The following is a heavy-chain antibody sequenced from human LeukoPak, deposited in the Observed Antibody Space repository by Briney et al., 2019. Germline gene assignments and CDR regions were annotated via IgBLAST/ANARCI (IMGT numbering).Heavy chain of an antibody. D-gene: IGHD6-25*01. Sequence: SETLSLTCTVSGGSISDSNYYWGWIRQLPGRGLEWIGNIYYRGNTFYSPSLKSRVTVSVDTSKNQFSLKLNSVTAADTAIYYCARQSTITAAKIDPWGQGSLVTVSS. CDR2: IYYRGNT. CDR3: ARQSTITAAKIDP. J-gene: IGHJ5*02. V-gene: IGHV4-39*01. CDR1: GGSISDSNYY.